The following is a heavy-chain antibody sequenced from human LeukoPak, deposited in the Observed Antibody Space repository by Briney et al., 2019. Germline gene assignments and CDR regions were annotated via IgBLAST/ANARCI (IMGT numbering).Heavy chain of an antibody. V-gene: IGHV4-4*07. CDR2: IYTRGST. J-gene: IGHJ4*02. D-gene: IGHD2-15*01. CDR1: GGSNSSYY. CDR3: ARAHRSNCSGGSCYSFDY. Sequence: SETLSLTCTVSGGSNSSYYWSWIRQPAGKGLEWIGRIYTRGSTNYNPSLKSRVTMSVDTSKNQFSLKLSSVTAADTAVYYCARAHRSNCSGGSCYSFDYWGQGTLVTVSS.